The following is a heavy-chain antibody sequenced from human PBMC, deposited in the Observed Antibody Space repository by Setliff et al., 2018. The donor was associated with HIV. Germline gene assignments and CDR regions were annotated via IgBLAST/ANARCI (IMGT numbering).Heavy chain of an antibody. D-gene: IGHD4-17*01. CDR2: IYHSGAT. Sequence: LSLTCTLSGDSITTPYYWGWIRQPPGKGLEWVGSIYHSGATYFTPSLKSRVTLSVDTSKNQFFLRLTSVSAADTGLYFCARHSPVTTEDYMDVWGKGTTVTVTS. CDR1: GDSITTPYY. J-gene: IGHJ6*03. CDR3: ARHSPVTTEDYMDV. V-gene: IGHV4-38-2*02.